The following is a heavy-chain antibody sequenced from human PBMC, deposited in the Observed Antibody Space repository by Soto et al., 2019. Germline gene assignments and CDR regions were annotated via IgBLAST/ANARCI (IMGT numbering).Heavy chain of an antibody. V-gene: IGHV1-8*01. CDR3: ARSGLLCSSTSCSDYYYYYYMDV. Sequence: GASVKVSCKASGYTFTSYDINWVRQATGQGLEWMGWMNPNSGNTGYAQKFQGRVTMTRHTSISTAYMELSSLRSEDTAVYYCARSGLLCSSTSCSDYYYYYYMDVWGKGTTVTVSS. D-gene: IGHD2-2*01. CDR1: GYTFTSYD. CDR2: MNPNSGNT. J-gene: IGHJ6*03.